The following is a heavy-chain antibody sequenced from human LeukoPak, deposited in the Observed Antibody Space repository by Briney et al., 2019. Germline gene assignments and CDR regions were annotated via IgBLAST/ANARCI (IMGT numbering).Heavy chain of an antibody. D-gene: IGHD3-3*02. J-gene: IGHJ4*02. V-gene: IGHV3-21*01. CDR2: ISSSSSYI. CDR3: ARDYSITVRFGY. Sequence: NAGGSLRLSCAASGFTFSSYSMNWVRQAPGKGLEWVSSISSSSSYIYYADSVKGRFTISRDNAKNSLYLQMNSLRAEDTAVYYCARDYSITVRFGYWGQGTLVTVSS. CDR1: GFTFSSYS.